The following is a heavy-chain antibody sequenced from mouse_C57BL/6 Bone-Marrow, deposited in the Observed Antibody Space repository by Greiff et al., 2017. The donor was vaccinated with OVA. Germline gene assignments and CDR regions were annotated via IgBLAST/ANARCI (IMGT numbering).Heavy chain of an antibody. Sequence: EVKLVESGPGLAKPSQTLSLTCSVTGYSITSDYWNWLRKFPGNKLEYMGYISYSGSTYYNPSLKSRISITRDTSKNQYYLQLNSVTTEDTAKYYCASGDYDRGYYAMDYWGQGTSVTVSS. CDR3: ASGDYDRGYYAMDY. CDR2: ISYSGST. D-gene: IGHD2-4*01. CDR1: GYSITSDY. J-gene: IGHJ4*01. V-gene: IGHV3-8*01.